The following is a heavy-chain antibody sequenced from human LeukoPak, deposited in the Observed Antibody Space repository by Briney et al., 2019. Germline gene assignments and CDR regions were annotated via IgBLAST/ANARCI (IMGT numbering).Heavy chain of an antibody. CDR1: GFTFSSYA. V-gene: IGHV3-23*01. CDR3: AWGNYYGSGSYYYDFDY. D-gene: IGHD3-10*01. CDR2: ISGSGGST. Sequence: GGSLRLSCAASGFTFSSYAMSWVRQAPGKGLEWVSAISGSGGSTYYADSVKGRFTISRDNSKNTLYLQMNSLRAEDTAVYYCAWGNYYGSGSYYYDFDYWGQGTLVTVSS. J-gene: IGHJ4*02.